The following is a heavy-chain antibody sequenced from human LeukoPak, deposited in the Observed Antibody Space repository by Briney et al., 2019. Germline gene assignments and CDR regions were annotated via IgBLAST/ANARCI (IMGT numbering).Heavy chain of an antibody. CDR1: GGSISSYY. Sequence: SETLSLTCTVSGGSISSYYWSWIRQPPGKGLERIGYIYYSGSTNYNPSLKSRVTISVDTSKNQFSLKLSSVTAADTAVYYCARRNVYSSSWDYFDYWGPGTLVTVSS. D-gene: IGHD6-13*01. CDR3: ARRNVYSSSWDYFDY. V-gene: IGHV4-59*08. J-gene: IGHJ4*02. CDR2: IYYSGST.